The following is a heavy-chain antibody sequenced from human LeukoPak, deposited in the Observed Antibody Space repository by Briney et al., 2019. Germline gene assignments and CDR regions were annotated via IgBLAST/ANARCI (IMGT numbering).Heavy chain of an antibody. Sequence: NAGESLKISCKGSGYSFTSYWIGWVRQMPGKGLEWMGIMYPGDSDIRYSPSFQGQVTISADKSISTAYLEWSSLKASDSAMYYCARGGWWEPQIGLAFDTWGQGTMVTVSS. CDR3: ARGGWWEPQIGLAFDT. CDR1: GYSFTSYW. CDR2: MYPGDSDI. V-gene: IGHV5-51*01. J-gene: IGHJ3*02. D-gene: IGHD1-26*01.